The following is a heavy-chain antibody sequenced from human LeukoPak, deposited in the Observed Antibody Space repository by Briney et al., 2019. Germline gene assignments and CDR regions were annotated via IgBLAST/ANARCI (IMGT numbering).Heavy chain of an antibody. V-gene: IGHV3-23*01. CDR2: ISGSGGST. J-gene: IGHJ4*02. CDR3: AKGSAYSSSWYPEYYFDY. D-gene: IGHD6-13*01. Sequence: GGSLRLSCAASGFTFSSYAMSWVRQAPGKGLEWVSAISGSGGSTYYADSVKGRFTISRDNFKNTLYLQMNSLRAEDTAVYYCAKGSAYSSSWYPEYYFDYWGQGTLVTVSS. CDR1: GFTFSSYA.